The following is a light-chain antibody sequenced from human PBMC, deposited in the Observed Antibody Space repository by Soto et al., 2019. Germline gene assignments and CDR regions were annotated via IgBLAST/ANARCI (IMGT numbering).Light chain of an antibody. CDR1: QSVSSAY. Sequence: EIVLTQSPGTLSLSPGERATLSCRASQSVSSAYVAWYQQIPGQAPRLLIYGSSSRATGIPDRFSGSGSGTDFTLTSSGLEHEDFAVYYCQQSGSSSYTFGQGTKLEIK. CDR3: QQSGSSSYT. CDR2: GSS. J-gene: IGKJ2*01. V-gene: IGKV3-20*01.